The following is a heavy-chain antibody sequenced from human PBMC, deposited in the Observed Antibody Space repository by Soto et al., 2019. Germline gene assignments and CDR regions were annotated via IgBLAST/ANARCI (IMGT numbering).Heavy chain of an antibody. CDR2: INHSGST. CDR3: ARGPTFHQRRNTYWFDP. CDR1: GGSFSGYY. D-gene: IGHD2-2*01. J-gene: IGHJ5*02. V-gene: IGHV4-34*01. Sequence: SETLSLTCAVYGGSFSGYYWSWIRQPPGKGLEWIGEINHSGSTNYNPSLKSRVTISVDTSKNQFSLKLSSVTAADTAVYYCARGPTFHQRRNTYWFDPWGQGTLVTVSS.